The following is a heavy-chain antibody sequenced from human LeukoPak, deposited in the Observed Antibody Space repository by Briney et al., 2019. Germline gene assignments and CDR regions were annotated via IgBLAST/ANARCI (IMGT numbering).Heavy chain of an antibody. V-gene: IGHV4-31*03. D-gene: IGHD3-10*01. CDR1: GGSISSGGYY. Sequence: SETLSLTCTVSGGSISSGGYYWRWIRQHPGKGLEWIGYIYYSGSTYYNPSLKSRVTISVDTSKNQFSLKLSSVTAADTAVYYCARAAYYYGSGSYPDYWGQGTLVTVSS. CDR3: ARAAYYYGSGSYPDY. CDR2: IYYSGST. J-gene: IGHJ4*02.